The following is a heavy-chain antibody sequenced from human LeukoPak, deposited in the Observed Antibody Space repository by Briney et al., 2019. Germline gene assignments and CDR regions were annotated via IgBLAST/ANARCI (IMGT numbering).Heavy chain of an antibody. Sequence: GASVKVSCKASGGTFSSYAISWVRQAPGQGLEWMGGIIPIFGTANYAQKFQGRVTITADESTSTAYMELSGLRSEDTAVYYCARGNSNNDAFDIWGQGTMVTVSS. V-gene: IGHV1-69*13. J-gene: IGHJ3*02. CDR2: IIPIFGTA. CDR1: GGTFSSYA. D-gene: IGHD4-11*01. CDR3: ARGNSNNDAFDI.